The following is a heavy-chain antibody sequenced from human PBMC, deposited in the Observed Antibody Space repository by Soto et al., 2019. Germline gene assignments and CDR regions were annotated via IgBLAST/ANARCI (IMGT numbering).Heavy chain of an antibody. D-gene: IGHD6-13*01. CDR3: ARTYSSRWYHWFAT. Sequence: QVQLQQWGAGLLKPSETLSLTCAVYGGSFSGYYWSWIRQPPGKGLEWIGEINHSGSTNYNPSLKSRVTISEDTSKNQFPLKLSSVPAADTAVYYCARTYSSRWYHWFATWGQGTLVTVSS. J-gene: IGHJ5*02. V-gene: IGHV4-34*01. CDR2: INHSGST. CDR1: GGSFSGYY.